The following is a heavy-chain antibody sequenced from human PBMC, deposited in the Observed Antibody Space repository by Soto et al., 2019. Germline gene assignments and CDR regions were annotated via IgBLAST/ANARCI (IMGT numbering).Heavy chain of an antibody. Sequence: QVQLQESGPGLVKPSETLSLTCTVSGGSISSYYWSWIRQPPGKGLEWIGYIYYSGSTNYNPALKXXVTISGDTSKXXFXLXXSSVTAADTAVYYCARDQGDGYNQLSLRYYYGMDVWGQGTTVTVSS. J-gene: IGHJ6*02. V-gene: IGHV4-59*01. CDR2: IYYSGST. CDR1: GGSISSYY. CDR3: ARDQGDGYNQLSLRYYYGMDV. D-gene: IGHD5-12*01.